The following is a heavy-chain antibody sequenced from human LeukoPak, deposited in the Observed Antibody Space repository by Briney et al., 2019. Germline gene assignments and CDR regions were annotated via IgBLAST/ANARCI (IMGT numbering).Heavy chain of an antibody. Sequence: PGGSLRLSCAASGYTFSSYEMNWVREAPGKGLEWVSYISSSGSNIKYADSVKGRFTISRGNAKNSVYLQMNSLRAEDTAVYYCARDIKGQYQDAFDIWGLGTVVTVSS. CDR2: ISSSGSNI. CDR3: ARDIKGQYQDAFDI. V-gene: IGHV3-48*03. J-gene: IGHJ3*02. D-gene: IGHD2-2*01. CDR1: GYTFSSYE.